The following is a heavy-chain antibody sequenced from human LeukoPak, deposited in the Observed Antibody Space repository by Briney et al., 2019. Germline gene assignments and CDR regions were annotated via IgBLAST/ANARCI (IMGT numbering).Heavy chain of an antibody. V-gene: IGHV4-39*07. Sequence: PSETLSLTCTVSDGSISSNSYYWGWIRQPPGKGLEWIGSISYGGRTYYNPSLESRVTISVDTSKNQFSLKLSSVTAADTAVYYCARDLGGYGSGSYHEGDAFDIWGQGTMVTVSS. CDR3: ARDLGGYGSGSYHEGDAFDI. CDR2: ISYGGRT. J-gene: IGHJ3*02. CDR1: DGSISSNSYY. D-gene: IGHD3-10*01.